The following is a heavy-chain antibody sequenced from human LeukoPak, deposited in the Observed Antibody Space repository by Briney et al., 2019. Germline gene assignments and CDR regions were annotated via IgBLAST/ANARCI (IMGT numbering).Heavy chain of an antibody. CDR3: ASHPRGIAVAANRAGLQH. J-gene: IGHJ1*01. CDR1: GSTFNNAW. D-gene: IGHD6-19*01. Sequence: PGGSLRLSCAASGSTFNNAWMGWVRQAPGKGLEWVGRIKSKADGGTTEYAAPVKGRFTISRDDSKTTVYLEMSSLRAEDTAVYYCASHPRGIAVAANRAGLQHWGQGTLVTVSS. V-gene: IGHV3-15*01. CDR2: IKSKADGGTT.